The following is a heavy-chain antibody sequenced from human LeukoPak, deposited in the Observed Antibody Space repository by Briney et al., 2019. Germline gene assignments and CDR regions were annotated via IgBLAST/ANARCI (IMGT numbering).Heavy chain of an antibody. CDR1: GFTFSSHG. V-gene: IGHV3-30*02. CDR2: IRYDGSNK. Sequence: GGSLRLSCAASGFTFSSHGMHWVRQAPGKGLEWVAFIRYDGSNKYYADSVKGRFTISRDNSKNTLYLQMNSLRAEDTAVYYCAKDAYSSGYMDVWGKGTTVTVS. J-gene: IGHJ6*03. CDR3: AKDAYSSGYMDV. D-gene: IGHD2-15*01.